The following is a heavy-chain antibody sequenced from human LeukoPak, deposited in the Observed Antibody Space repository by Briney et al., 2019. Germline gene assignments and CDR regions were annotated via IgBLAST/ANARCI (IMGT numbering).Heavy chain of an antibody. D-gene: IGHD5/OR15-5a*01. Sequence: GEALRISCKGSGYSFATYWIAWARQMPGKGLEWMGINYPGDSDTRYSPSFQGQVTISADKSISTAYLQWSSLKASDTAMYYCTRRMVSTEELDYWGQGTLVTVSS. J-gene: IGHJ4*02. CDR2: NYPGDSDT. CDR1: GYSFATYW. V-gene: IGHV5-51*01. CDR3: TRRMVSTEELDY.